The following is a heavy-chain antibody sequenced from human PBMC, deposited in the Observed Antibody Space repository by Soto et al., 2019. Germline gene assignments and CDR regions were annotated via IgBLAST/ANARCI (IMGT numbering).Heavy chain of an antibody. CDR2: INSDGSST. V-gene: IGHV3-74*01. CDR3: AREAVAAAGNWFDP. D-gene: IGHD6-13*01. J-gene: IGHJ5*02. CDR1: GFTFSSYW. Sequence: SGGSLRLSCAASGFTFSSYWMHWVRQAPGKGLVWVSRINSDGSSTSYADSVKGRFTISRDNAKNTLYLQMNSLRAEDTAVYYCAREAVAAAGNWFDPWGQGTLVTVSS.